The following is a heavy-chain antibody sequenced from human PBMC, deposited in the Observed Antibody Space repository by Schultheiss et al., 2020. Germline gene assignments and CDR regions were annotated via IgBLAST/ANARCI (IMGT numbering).Heavy chain of an antibody. CDR1: VDSMSRYH. Sequence: SETLSLTCTVSVDSMSRYHWGWIRQPAGRGLEWIGSIYYSGSTNYNPSLKSRVTISVDTSKNQFSLKLSSVTAADTAVYYCARGGYDYVYFQHWGQGTLVTVS. V-gene: IGHV4-59*01. CDR2: IYYSGST. J-gene: IGHJ1*01. D-gene: IGHD3-16*01. CDR3: ARGGYDYVYFQH.